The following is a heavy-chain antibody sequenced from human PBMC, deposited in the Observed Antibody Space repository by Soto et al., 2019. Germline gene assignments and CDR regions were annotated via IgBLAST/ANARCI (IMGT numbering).Heavy chain of an antibody. CDR3: ARSSGYYLIYDY. V-gene: IGHV1-3*05. CDR2: INAGNGNT. Sequence: QVQLVQSGAEEKKPGASVKVSCKASGYTFTRYAMHWVRQAPGQRLEWMGWINAGNGNTKYSQKFQGRVTITRDTSASTAYMELSSLRSEDTAVYYCARSSGYYLIYDYWGQGTLVTVSS. J-gene: IGHJ4*02. D-gene: IGHD3-22*01. CDR1: GYTFTRYA.